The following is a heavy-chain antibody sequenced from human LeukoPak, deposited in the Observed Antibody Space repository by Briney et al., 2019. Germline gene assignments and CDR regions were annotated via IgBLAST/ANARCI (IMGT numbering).Heavy chain of an antibody. CDR1: GGSIRSGSHD. CDR3: AKRDDSGGNLVDL. D-gene: IGHD3-22*01. V-gene: IGHV4-39*02. J-gene: IGHJ4*02. CDR2: IYYSGST. Sequence: PSETLSLTCTVSGGSIRSGSHDWAWLRQPPGEGLEWIGSIYYSGSTYYNPSLENQVTISIDTSKNHFSLELSSLSAADTSVYYCAKRDDSGGNLVDLWGQGTLVTVS.